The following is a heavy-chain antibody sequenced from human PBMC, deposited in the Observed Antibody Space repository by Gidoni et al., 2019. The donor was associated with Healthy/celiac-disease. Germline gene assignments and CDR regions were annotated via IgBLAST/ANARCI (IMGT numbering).Heavy chain of an antibody. CDR3: AKDGGRLWFGEVPPANLDY. Sequence: QVQLVEYGGGVVQPGGSLRLSCAASGFPFSRYGMHWVRQAPGKGLGGVAFIRYDGSNKYYADSVEGRFTISRDNSKNALYLQMNSLRAEDTAVYYCAKDGGRLWFGEVPPANLDYWGQGTLVTVSS. CDR1: GFPFSRYG. D-gene: IGHD3-10*01. V-gene: IGHV3-30*02. CDR2: IRYDGSNK. J-gene: IGHJ4*02.